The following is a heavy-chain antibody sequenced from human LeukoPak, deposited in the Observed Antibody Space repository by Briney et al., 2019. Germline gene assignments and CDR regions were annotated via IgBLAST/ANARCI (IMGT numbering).Heavy chain of an antibody. V-gene: IGHV3-23*01. J-gene: IGHJ4*02. CDR1: GFTFSSYA. Sequence: QSGGSLRLSCAASGFTFSSYAMSWVRQAPGKGLEWVSAISGSGGSTYYADSVKCRFTISRDNSKNTLYLQMNSLRAEDTAVYYCAKGFGLVGFLQNGGSSWPFDYWGQGTLVTVSS. CDR2: ISGSGGST. CDR3: AKGFGLVGFLQNGGSSWPFDY. D-gene: IGHD6-13*01.